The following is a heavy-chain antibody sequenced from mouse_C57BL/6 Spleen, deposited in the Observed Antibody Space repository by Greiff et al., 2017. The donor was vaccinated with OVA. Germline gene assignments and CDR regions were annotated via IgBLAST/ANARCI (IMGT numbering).Heavy chain of an antibody. CDR3: ARSGDYGSSYGLFAY. V-gene: IGHV1-18*01. CDR1: GYTFTDYN. Sequence: VQLQQSGPELVKPGASVKIPCKASGYTFTDYNMDWVKQSHGKSLEWIGDINPNNGGTIYNQKFKGKATLTVDKSSSTAYMELRSLTSEDTAVYYCARSGDYGSSYGLFAYWGQGTLVTVSA. D-gene: IGHD1-1*01. CDR2: INPNNGGT. J-gene: IGHJ3*01.